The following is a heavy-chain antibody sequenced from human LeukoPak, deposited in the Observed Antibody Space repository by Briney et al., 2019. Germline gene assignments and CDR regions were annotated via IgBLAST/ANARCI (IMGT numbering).Heavy chain of an antibody. CDR1: GFNFTNYG. V-gene: IGHV3-33*06. Sequence: GGSLRLSCAASGFNFTNYGIHWVRQAPGKGLEWVAVIWFDGRSKDYADSVKGRFTISRDNSKNTLYLQMNSLRAEDTAVYYCAKEFLAAAHYWGQGTLVTVSS. J-gene: IGHJ4*02. D-gene: IGHD6-13*01. CDR3: AKEFLAAAHY. CDR2: IWFDGRSK.